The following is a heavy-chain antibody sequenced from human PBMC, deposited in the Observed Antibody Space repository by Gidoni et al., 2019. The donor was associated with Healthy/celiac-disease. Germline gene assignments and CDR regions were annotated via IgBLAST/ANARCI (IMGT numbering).Heavy chain of an antibody. Sequence: EVQLVESGGGLVQPGGSLRLSCAASGFTFSSYSMNWVRQAPGKGLEWVSYISSSSSTIYYADSVKGRFTISRDNAKNSLYLQMNSLRAEDTAVYYCARDGEMATLRFDYWGQGTLVTVSS. V-gene: IGHV3-48*04. CDR3: ARDGEMATLRFDY. CDR1: GFTFSSYS. CDR2: ISSSSSTI. D-gene: IGHD5-12*01. J-gene: IGHJ4*02.